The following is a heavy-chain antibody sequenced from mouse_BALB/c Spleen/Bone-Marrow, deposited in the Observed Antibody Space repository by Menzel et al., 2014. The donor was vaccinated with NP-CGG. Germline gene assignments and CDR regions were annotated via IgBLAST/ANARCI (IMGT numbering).Heavy chain of an antibody. J-gene: IGHJ2*01. CDR2: INSNGDST. V-gene: IGHV5-6-3*01. CDR1: GFTFSSYG. CDR3: ARGLGFFDY. Sequence: VQLKEYGGGLVQPGGSLKLSCAASGFTFSSYGMSWVRQTPDKRLELVATINSNGDSTYYPDSVKGRFTISRDNAKNTLYLQMSSLESEDTAMYYCARGLGFFDYWGQGTTLPVSS. D-gene: IGHD4-1*01.